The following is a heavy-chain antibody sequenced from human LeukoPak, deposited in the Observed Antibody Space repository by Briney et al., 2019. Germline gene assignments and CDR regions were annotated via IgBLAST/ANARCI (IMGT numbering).Heavy chain of an antibody. CDR2: INAGNGNT. J-gene: IGHJ4*02. CDR1: GYTFTIYA. D-gene: IGHD3-10*01. V-gene: IGHV1-3*01. CDR3: ARAWITMVRGFDY. Sequence: ASVTVSFTASGYTFTIYAMHWVRQAPGQRLEWMGWINAGNGNTKYSQKFQGRVTITRDTSASTAYKELSSLRSEDTAVYYCARAWITMVRGFDYWGQGTLVTVSS.